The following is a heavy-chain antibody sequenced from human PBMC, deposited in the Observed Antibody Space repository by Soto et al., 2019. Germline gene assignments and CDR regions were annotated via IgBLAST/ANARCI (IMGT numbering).Heavy chain of an antibody. D-gene: IGHD6-6*01. J-gene: IGHJ6*02. Sequence: GGSLRLSCAASGFTFNSYPMHWVRQAPGKGLEWVAVISYDGRNKYYADSVKGRFIISRDNSKNTLYLQMNSLRAEDTAVYYCARVPLYSSSSRDYYYYGMDVWGQGTTVTVSS. CDR2: ISYDGRNK. CDR3: ARVPLYSSSSRDYYYYGMDV. V-gene: IGHV3-30*04. CDR1: GFTFNSYP.